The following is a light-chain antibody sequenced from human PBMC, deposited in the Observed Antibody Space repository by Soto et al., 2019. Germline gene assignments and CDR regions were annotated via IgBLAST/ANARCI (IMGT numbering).Light chain of an antibody. Sequence: QSVLTQPASVSGSPGQSITISCTGTSSDVGSYNLVSWYQQHPGKAPKLMIYEGSKRPSGVSNRFSGSKSGNTASLTISGLQAEHEADYYCCSYAGRYVFGTGTKVTVL. CDR2: EGS. CDR1: SSDVGSYNL. CDR3: CSYAGRYV. J-gene: IGLJ1*01. V-gene: IGLV2-23*01.